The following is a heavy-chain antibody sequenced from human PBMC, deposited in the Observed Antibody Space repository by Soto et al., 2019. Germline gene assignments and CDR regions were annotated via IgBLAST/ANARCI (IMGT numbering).Heavy chain of an antibody. J-gene: IGHJ4*02. CDR1: GFTFSSYW. CDR2: INSDGSST. Sequence: EVQLVESGGGLVQPWGSLRLSCAASGFTFSSYWMHWVRQAPGKGLVWVSRINSDGSSTTYAASVKGRFTISRDNAKNTLYLQLNSLRAEDTAVYYCARVETCSSTSCYSVSDYWGQGTLVTVSS. CDR3: ARVETCSSTSCYSVSDY. V-gene: IGHV3-74*03. D-gene: IGHD2-2*01.